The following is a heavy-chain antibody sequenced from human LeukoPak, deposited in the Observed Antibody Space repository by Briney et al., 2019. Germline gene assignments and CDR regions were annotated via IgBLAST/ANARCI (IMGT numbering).Heavy chain of an antibody. V-gene: IGHV1-8*01. CDR2: MNPNSGNT. CDR1: EYTFTSYD. J-gene: IGHJ4*02. D-gene: IGHD3-9*01. Sequence: ASVKVSCKASEYTFTSYDINWVRQATGQGLEWMGWMNPNSGNTGYAQKFQGRVTMTRNTSISTAYMELSSLRSEDTAVYYCARANKYYDILTAYPRFDYWGQGTLVTVSS. CDR3: ARANKYYDILTAYPRFDY.